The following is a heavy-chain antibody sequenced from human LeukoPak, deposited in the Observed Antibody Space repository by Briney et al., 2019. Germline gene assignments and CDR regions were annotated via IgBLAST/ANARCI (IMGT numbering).Heavy chain of an antibody. CDR3: ARGSHNYYGSGSSNFYGMDV. CDR1: GGTFSSYA. D-gene: IGHD3-10*01. J-gene: IGHJ6*04. Sequence: SVKVSCKASGGTFSSYAISWVRQAPGHGLEWMGGIIPIFGTANYAQKFQGRVTITADESTSTAYMELSSLRSEDTAVYYCARGSHNYYGSGSSNFYGMDVWGKGTTVTVSS. CDR2: IIPIFGTA. V-gene: IGHV1-69*13.